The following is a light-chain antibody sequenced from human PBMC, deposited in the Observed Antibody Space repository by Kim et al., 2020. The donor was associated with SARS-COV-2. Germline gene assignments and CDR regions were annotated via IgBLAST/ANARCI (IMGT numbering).Light chain of an antibody. Sequence: QSALTQPRSVSGSPGQSVTISCTGTSSDVGGHNYVSWYQQHPGKAPKLLIYDVTDRPSGVPDRFSGSKSGNTASLTISGLQAVDEADYYCCSYAGNFAWVFGGGTQLTVL. V-gene: IGLV2-11*01. CDR3: CSYAGNFAWV. CDR1: SSDVGGHNY. CDR2: DVT. J-gene: IGLJ3*02.